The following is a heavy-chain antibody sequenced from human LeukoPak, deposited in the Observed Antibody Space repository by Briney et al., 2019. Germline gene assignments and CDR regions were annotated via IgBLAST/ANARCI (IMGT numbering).Heavy chain of an antibody. J-gene: IGHJ4*02. CDR1: GGSISSYY. CDR2: FYYSGST. CDR3: ARAYYDFWSGYSESYFDY. D-gene: IGHD3-3*01. V-gene: IGHV4-59*12. Sequence: PSETLSLTCTVSGGSISSYYWSWIRQPPGKGLEWIGYFYYSGSTNYNPSLKSRVTISIDTSKNQFSLKLTSVTAADTALYYCARAYYDFWSGYSESYFDYWGQGTLVTVSS.